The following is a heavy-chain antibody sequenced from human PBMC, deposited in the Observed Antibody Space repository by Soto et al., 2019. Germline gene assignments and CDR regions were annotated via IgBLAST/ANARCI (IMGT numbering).Heavy chain of an antibody. CDR1: KFTFGDYW. J-gene: IGHJ4*02. D-gene: IGHD3-16*02. Sequence: GGSLRLSCAVPKFTFGDYWMSWVRQAPGKGLEWISNIKQDGSDRNYADSVKGRFTISRDNADNSMYLQMNSLRAEDTAVYYCATLSYGQLRYFDNWGQGTLVTVSS. CDR2: IKQDGSDR. V-gene: IGHV3-7*01. CDR3: ATLSYGQLRYFDN.